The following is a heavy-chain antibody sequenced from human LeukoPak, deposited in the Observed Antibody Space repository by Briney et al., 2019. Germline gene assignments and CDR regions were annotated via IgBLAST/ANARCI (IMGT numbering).Heavy chain of an antibody. D-gene: IGHD3-3*01. CDR2: IYHSGST. CDR3: ARARIFGVVTYGMDV. J-gene: IGHJ6*02. V-gene: IGHV4-30-2*01. Sequence: SETLSLTCAVSGGSISSGGYSWSWIRQPPGKGLEWIGYIYHSGSTYYNPSLKSRVTISVDRSKNQFSLKLSSVTAADTAVYYCARARIFGVVTYGMDVWGQGTTVTVFS. CDR1: GGSISSGGYS.